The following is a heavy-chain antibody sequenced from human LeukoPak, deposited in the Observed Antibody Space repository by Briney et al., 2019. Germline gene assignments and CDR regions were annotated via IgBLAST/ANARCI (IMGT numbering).Heavy chain of an antibody. D-gene: IGHD5-18*01. CDR3: ATGHSYGYDY. CDR1: GLTFSDFW. Sequence: GGSLRLSCAASGLTFSDFWMHWVRQPPGKGLVWVALVKGDGRTTIYADSVKGRFTISRDNAKNPLYLQMTSLRADDSGVYYCATGHSYGYDYWGQGVLVTVSS. CDR2: VKGDGRTT. V-gene: IGHV3-74*01. J-gene: IGHJ4*02.